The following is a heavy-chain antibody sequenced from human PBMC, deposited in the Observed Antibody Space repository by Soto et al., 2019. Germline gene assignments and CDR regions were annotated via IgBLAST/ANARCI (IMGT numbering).Heavy chain of an antibody. V-gene: IGHV3-13*01. D-gene: IGHD3-22*01. Sequence: GGSRRSCCAPSEFTSTGYEMHGVRLTAGKGLEWVSSIGTDVVTFYVDSVKSRFTISREDDKNSVYLQMNSLGAGDTAVYYCARAYYDSSGYPVGGMDVWGQGTMVTVSS. CDR1: EFTSTGYE. J-gene: IGHJ6*02. CDR2: IGTDVVT. CDR3: ARAYYDSSGYPVGGMDV.